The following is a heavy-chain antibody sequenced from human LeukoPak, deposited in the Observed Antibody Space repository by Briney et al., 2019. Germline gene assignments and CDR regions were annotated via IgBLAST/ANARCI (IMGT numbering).Heavy chain of an antibody. CDR3: ARLVPRYGSGSQSDY. Sequence: SGTLSLTCAVSGGSISSSNWWSWVRQPPGKGLEWIGEIYHSGSTNYNPSLKSRVTISVDTSKNQFSLKLSSVTAADTAVYYCARLVPRYGSGSQSDYWGQGTLVTVSS. D-gene: IGHD3-10*01. CDR1: GGSISSSNW. CDR2: IYHSGST. J-gene: IGHJ4*02. V-gene: IGHV4-4*02.